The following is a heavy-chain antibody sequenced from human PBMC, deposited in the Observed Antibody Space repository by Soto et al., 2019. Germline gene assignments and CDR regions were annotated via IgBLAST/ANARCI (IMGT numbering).Heavy chain of an antibody. J-gene: IGHJ4*02. CDR3: ARDAYLGSGSYAY. V-gene: IGHV3-33*01. D-gene: IGHD3-10*01. CDR2: IWYDGSNK. Sequence: LRLSCAASGFTFSSYGMHWVRQAPGKGLEWVALIWYDGSNKNYADSVKGRFTISRDDSKNTLYLQMNSLRAEDTAVYYCARDAYLGSGSYAYWGQGTQVTVSS. CDR1: GFTFSSYG.